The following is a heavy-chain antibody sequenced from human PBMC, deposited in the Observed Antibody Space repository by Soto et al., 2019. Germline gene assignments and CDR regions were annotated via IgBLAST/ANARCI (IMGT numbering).Heavy chain of an antibody. CDR2: IAKDGSDI. D-gene: IGHD3-22*01. V-gene: IGHV3-30*18. Sequence: QVQLVESGGGVVQPGRSLRLSCAASGFTFNLYGMHWVRQAPGKGLEWVAAIAKDGSDIHYIDSVKGRFTISRDNSENTLYLQMNSLRGDDSAVYYCAKAAAYDSRGYYYYFEYWGHGTLVTVSS. CDR1: GFTFNLYG. CDR3: AKAAAYDSRGYYYYFEY. J-gene: IGHJ4*01.